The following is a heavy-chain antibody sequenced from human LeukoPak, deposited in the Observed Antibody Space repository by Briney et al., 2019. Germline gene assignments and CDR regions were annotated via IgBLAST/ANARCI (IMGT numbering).Heavy chain of an antibody. Sequence: GGSLRLSCVPSGFSFGTYTINWIPHTPRRGLEWVSSISSSGSYLFSADSVRGRFSISRDNAISSLYLQIDSLRVDDTAVYYCARDSAAQHYFDSWGQGALVSVSA. CDR1: GFSFGTYT. J-gene: IGHJ4*02. CDR3: ARDSAAQHYFDS. D-gene: IGHD6-25*01. CDR2: ISSSGSYL. V-gene: IGHV3-21*01.